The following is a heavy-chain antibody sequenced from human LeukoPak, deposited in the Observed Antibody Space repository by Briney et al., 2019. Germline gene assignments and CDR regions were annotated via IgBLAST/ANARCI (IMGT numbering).Heavy chain of an antibody. CDR1: GGSISSYY. J-gene: IGHJ5*02. V-gene: IGHV4-4*07. Sequence: PSETLSLTCTVSGGSISSYYWSWIRQPAGKGLEWIGRIYTSGSTNYNPSLKSRVTISVDKSKNQFSLKLSSVTAADTAVYYCARDLVYCSGGSGYSNNWFDPRGQGTLVTVSS. CDR2: IYTSGST. CDR3: ARDLVYCSGGSGYSNNWFDP. D-gene: IGHD2-15*01.